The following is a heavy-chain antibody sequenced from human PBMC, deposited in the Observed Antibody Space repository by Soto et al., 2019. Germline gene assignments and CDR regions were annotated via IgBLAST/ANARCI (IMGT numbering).Heavy chain of an antibody. CDR3: ARDYPRYQLPTPRDYYYYYMDV. D-gene: IGHD2-2*01. CDR2: ISSSSSYI. CDR1: GFTFSSYS. J-gene: IGHJ6*03. V-gene: IGHV3-21*01. Sequence: GGSLRLSCAASGFTFSSYSMNWVRQAPGKGLEWVSSISSSSSYIYYADSVKGRFTISRDNAKNSLYLQMNSLRAEDTAVYYCARDYPRYQLPTPRDYYYYYMDVWGKGTTVTVSS.